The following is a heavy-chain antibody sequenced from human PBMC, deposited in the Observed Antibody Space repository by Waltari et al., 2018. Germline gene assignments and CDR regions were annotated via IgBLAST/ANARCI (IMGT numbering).Heavy chain of an antibody. V-gene: IGHV4-34*01. Sequence: QVQLQQWGAGLLQPSAPLSLTCAVYGGSFSGYYWSWIRQPPGTGLEGYGEINHSGSTNYNPYLKSRVTISVDTSKNQFSLKLSSVTAADTAVYYCARARRVPAERRPPYYYMDVWGKGTTVTVSS. CDR2: INHSGST. D-gene: IGHD2-2*01. CDR3: ARARRVPAERRPPYYYMDV. J-gene: IGHJ6*03. CDR1: GGSFSGYY.